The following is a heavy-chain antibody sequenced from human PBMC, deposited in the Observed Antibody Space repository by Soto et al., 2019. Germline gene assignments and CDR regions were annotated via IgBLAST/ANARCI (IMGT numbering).Heavy chain of an antibody. CDR2: IYYSGST. J-gene: IGHJ4*02. CDR1: GGSISSSSYY. CDR3: ARGRVRFLEWLTS. V-gene: IGHV4-39*01. D-gene: IGHD3-3*01. Sequence: QLQLQESGPGLVKPSETLSLTCTVSGGSISSSSYYWGWIRQPPGKGLEWIGSIYYSGSTYYNPSLKSRVTISVDTSKNQFSLKLSSVTAADTAVYYCARGRVRFLEWLTSWGQGTLVTVSS.